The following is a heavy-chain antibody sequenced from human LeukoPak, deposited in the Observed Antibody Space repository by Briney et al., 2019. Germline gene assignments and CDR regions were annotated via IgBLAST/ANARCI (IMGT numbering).Heavy chain of an antibody. Sequence: GGSLRLSCAASGFTFSSYSMNWVRQAPGKELEWVSSISSSSSYIYYADSVKGRFTISRDNAKNSLYLQMNSLRAEDTAVYYCARDLYYGSGSSMNGDYWGQGTLVTVSS. J-gene: IGHJ4*02. CDR2: ISSSSSYI. CDR1: GFTFSSYS. V-gene: IGHV3-21*01. CDR3: ARDLYYGSGSSMNGDY. D-gene: IGHD3-10*01.